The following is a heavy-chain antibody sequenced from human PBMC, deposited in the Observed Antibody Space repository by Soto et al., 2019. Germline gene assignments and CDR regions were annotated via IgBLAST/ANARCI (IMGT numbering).Heavy chain of an antibody. CDR2: IYYSGST. J-gene: IGHJ4*02. V-gene: IGHV4-61*01. CDR3: ARGQTGYSSSWAIDY. Sequence: SETLSLTCTVSGGSVSSGSYYWSWIRQPPGKGLEWIGYIYYSGSTNYNPSLKSRVTISVDTSKNQFSLKLSSVTAADTAVHYCARGQTGYSSSWAIDYWGQGTLVTVSS. D-gene: IGHD6-13*01. CDR1: GGSVSSGSYY.